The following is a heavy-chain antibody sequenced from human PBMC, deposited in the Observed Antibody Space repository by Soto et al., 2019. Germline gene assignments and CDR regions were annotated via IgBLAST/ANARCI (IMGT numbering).Heavy chain of an antibody. CDR1: RFTFTSYA. V-gene: IGHV3-23*01. J-gene: IGHJ4*02. CDR2: ISASGGAT. D-gene: IGHD1-26*01. CDR3: AKDVEGGSLFRGAFDY. Sequence: GGSLRLSCGASRFTFTSYAMSWVRQAPGKGLEWVAAISASGGATIHADSVKGRLTISRDNSKNTLYLQLNSRSAEATAVYYCAKDVEGGSLFRGAFDYWGQGTQVTVSS.